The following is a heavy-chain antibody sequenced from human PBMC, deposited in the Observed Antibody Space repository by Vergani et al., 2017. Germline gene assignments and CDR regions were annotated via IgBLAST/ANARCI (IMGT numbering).Heavy chain of an antibody. CDR1: GCTFSSYP. V-gene: IGHV1-69*02. D-gene: IGHD3-22*01. Sequence: QVQLVQSGAEVKKPGSSVKVSCKASGCTFSSYPISWVRQAPGQGLEWMGRIIPILGIANYAQKFQGRVTITADKSTSTAYMELSSLRSEDTAVYYCARGGSYYDSSGYYERPFDYWGQGTLVTVSS. CDR2: IIPILGIA. J-gene: IGHJ4*02. CDR3: ARGGSYYDSSGYYERPFDY.